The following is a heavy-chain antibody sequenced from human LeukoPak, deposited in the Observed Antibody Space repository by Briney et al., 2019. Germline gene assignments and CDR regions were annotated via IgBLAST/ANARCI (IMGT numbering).Heavy chain of an antibody. V-gene: IGHV4-34*01. CDR1: GGSFXXYY. Sequence: ETLSLXXXXYGGSFXXYYWSWIRQPPGKGLEWIGEINRSGSTNYNPSLKSRVTISVDTSKNQFSLKLSSVTAADTAVYYCASNRWVLAHFDYWGQGTLVTVSS. CDR2: INRSGST. D-gene: IGHD1-26*01. CDR3: ASNRWVLAHFDY. J-gene: IGHJ4*02.